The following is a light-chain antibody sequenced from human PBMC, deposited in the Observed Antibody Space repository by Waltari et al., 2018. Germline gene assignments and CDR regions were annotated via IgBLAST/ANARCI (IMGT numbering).Light chain of an antibody. CDR1: SSDVGGSNY. CDR2: EVS. CDR3: SSYAGSNNLV. J-gene: IGLJ2*01. Sequence: QSALTQPPSASGSPGQSVTISCTGTSSDVGGSNYVSWYLQHPGKAPKLMIYEVSKRPSGVPDRFSGSKSGNTASLTVSGLQSEDEADYYCSSYAGSNNLVFGGGTKLTVL. V-gene: IGLV2-8*01.